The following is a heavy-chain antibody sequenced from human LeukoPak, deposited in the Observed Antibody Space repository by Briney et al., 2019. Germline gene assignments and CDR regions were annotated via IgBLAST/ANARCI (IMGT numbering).Heavy chain of an antibody. CDR3: EDGIRDAFDY. D-gene: IGHD5-24*01. CDR2: IRTTAEGANFA. V-gene: IGHV3-11*03. CDR1: GFTFTDYP. J-gene: IGHJ4*02. Sequence: PGGSLRLFRATDGFTFTDYPMNWLRQDQGKWPERVSNIRTTAEGANFAYYADSVKGRVTISRDDAKNTLYLHMNSLRDGDTFFFHAEDGIRDAFDYWGQGILVTVSS.